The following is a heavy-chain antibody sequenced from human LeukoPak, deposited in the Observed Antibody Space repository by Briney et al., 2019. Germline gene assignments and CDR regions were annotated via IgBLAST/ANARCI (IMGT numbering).Heavy chain of an antibody. D-gene: IGHD6-19*01. Sequence: PGWALSLSCVASGFTFSRYEMNRVRQAPGAGLEGASKISSSGTAIYYADSVKGRFTSSRDNAKSTLYLQMNSLRAEDTAVYYCARGGSLGYWGQGTLVTVSS. CDR2: ISSSGTAI. CDR1: GFTFSRYE. V-gene: IGHV3-48*03. J-gene: IGHJ4*02. CDR3: ARGGSLGY.